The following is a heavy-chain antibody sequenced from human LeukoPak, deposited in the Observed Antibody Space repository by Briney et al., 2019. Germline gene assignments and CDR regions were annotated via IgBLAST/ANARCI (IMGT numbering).Heavy chain of an antibody. Sequence: GGSLRLSCEASKFTFSSYEMNWVRQAPGKGLEWVSYISGGGETTYYAESVKGRFTISGDNAKSFLYLQLSGLRAEDTAVYYCARSGSFFDYWGQGTLVTVSS. V-gene: IGHV3-48*03. CDR2: ISGGGETT. CDR1: KFTFSSYE. J-gene: IGHJ4*02. CDR3: ARSGSFFDY. D-gene: IGHD1-26*01.